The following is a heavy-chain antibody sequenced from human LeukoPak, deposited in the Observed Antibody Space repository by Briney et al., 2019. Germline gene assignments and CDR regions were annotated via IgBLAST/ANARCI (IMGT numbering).Heavy chain of an antibody. D-gene: IGHD3-10*01. Sequence: KSSETLSLTCTVSGGSISSYYWSWIRQPPGKGLEWIGYIYYSGSTNYNPSLKSRVTISVDTSKNQFSLKLSSATAADTAVYYCARHRGYYGSRYYFDYWGQGTLVTVSS. CDR1: GGSISSYY. CDR3: ARHRGYYGSRYYFDY. J-gene: IGHJ4*02. CDR2: IYYSGST. V-gene: IGHV4-59*01.